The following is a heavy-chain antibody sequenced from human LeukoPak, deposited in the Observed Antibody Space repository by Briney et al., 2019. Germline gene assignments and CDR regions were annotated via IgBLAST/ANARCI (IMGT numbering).Heavy chain of an antibody. Sequence: SVKVSCKASGFTFTSSAMQWVRQARGQRLEWIGWIVVGSGNTNYAQKFQERVTITRDMSTSTAYMELSSLRSEDTAVYYCASGQWVPRAFDIWGQGTMVTVSS. CDR1: GFTFTSSA. CDR2: IVVGSGNT. J-gene: IGHJ3*02. V-gene: IGHV1-58*02. D-gene: IGHD1-1*01. CDR3: ASGQWVPRAFDI.